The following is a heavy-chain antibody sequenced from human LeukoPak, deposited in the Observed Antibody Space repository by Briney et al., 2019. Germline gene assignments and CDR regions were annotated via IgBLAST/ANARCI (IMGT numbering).Heavy chain of an antibody. D-gene: IGHD6-19*01. CDR1: GFTFSSYS. Sequence: GGSLRLSCAASGFTFSSYSMNWVRQAPGKGLEWVSYISSSSSTIYYADSVKGRFTISRDNAKNSLYLQMNSLRAEDTAVYYCARDRGAGSGWPEYYFDYWGQGTLVTVSS. CDR2: ISSSSSTI. CDR3: ARDRGAGSGWPEYYFDY. J-gene: IGHJ4*02. V-gene: IGHV3-48*04.